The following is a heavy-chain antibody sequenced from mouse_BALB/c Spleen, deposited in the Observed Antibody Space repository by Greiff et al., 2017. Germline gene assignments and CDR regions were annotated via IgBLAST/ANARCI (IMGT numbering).Heavy chain of an antibody. D-gene: IGHD1-1*01. J-gene: IGHJ3*01. V-gene: IGHV6-6*02. CDR1: GFTFSNYW. CDR3: TRGPYYYGSSPWFAY. Sequence: EVKLVESGGGLVQPGGSMKLSCVASGFTFSNYWMNWVRQSPEKGLEWVAEIRLKSNNYATHYAESVKGRFTISRDDSKSSVYLQMNNLRAEDTGIYYCTRGPYYYGSSPWFAYWGQGTLVTVSA. CDR2: IRLKSNNYAT.